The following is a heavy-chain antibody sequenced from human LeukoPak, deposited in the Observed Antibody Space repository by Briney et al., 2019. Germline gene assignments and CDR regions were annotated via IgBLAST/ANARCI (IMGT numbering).Heavy chain of an antibody. Sequence: PGGSLRLSCAASGFSFSRYAMHWVRQAPGKGLEWVAVISYDGSTKYDADSVKGRFTISRDNSKNTLSLQMNSLRAEDTAVYYCAKDGYCSGGSCSFDAFDIWGQGTMVTVSS. CDR3: AKDGYCSGGSCSFDAFDI. D-gene: IGHD2-15*01. V-gene: IGHV3-30-3*01. CDR2: ISYDGSTK. CDR1: GFSFSRYA. J-gene: IGHJ3*02.